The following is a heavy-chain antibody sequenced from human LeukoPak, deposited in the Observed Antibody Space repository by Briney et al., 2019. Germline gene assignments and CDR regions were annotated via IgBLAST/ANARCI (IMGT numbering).Heavy chain of an antibody. J-gene: IGHJ4*02. CDR1: GFTFNNFA. Sequence: PGGPLRLSCAASGFTFNNFAMSWVRQAPGKGLGWVSGISGSGGNTHYADSVKGRFTISRDNSKNMLYLQMNSLRAEDTAVYYCAKGLRGSSYDYWGQGTLVTVSS. CDR3: AKGLRGSSYDY. V-gene: IGHV3-23*01. CDR2: ISGSGGNT. D-gene: IGHD6-13*01.